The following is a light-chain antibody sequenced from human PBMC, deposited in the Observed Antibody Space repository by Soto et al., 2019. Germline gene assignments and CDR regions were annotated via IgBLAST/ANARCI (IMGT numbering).Light chain of an antibody. V-gene: IGKV1D-13*01. CDR3: QQFNNYL. CDR1: QSISSA. CDR2: DAS. J-gene: IGKJ3*01. Sequence: AIQLTQSPSSLSASVGDRVTITCRASQSISSALAWYQQKPGKAPKLLIYDASSLESGVPSRFSGSGSGTDFTLTISSLQPEDFATYYCQQFNNYLFGPGTKVDIK.